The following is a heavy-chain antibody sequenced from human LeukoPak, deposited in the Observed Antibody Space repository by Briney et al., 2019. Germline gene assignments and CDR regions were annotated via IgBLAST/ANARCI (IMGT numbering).Heavy chain of an antibody. Sequence: ASVKVSCQASGYTFTRYGISWVRQAPGQGLEWMGWISAYNGNTNHAQKLQGRVTMTTDTSTSTAYMELRSLRSDDTAVYYCARVGYLTDYYGSGPLGYWGQGTLVTVSS. CDR2: ISAYNGNT. CDR3: ARVGYLTDYYGSGPLGY. V-gene: IGHV1-18*01. D-gene: IGHD3-10*01. J-gene: IGHJ4*02. CDR1: GYTFTRYG.